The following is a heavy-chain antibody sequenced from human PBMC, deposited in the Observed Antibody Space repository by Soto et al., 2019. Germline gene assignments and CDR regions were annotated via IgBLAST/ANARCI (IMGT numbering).Heavy chain of an antibody. J-gene: IGHJ6*02. CDR3: ARAGKYYYGSGSPYYYGMDV. V-gene: IGHV1-18*04. CDR2: ISGYNGNT. D-gene: IGHD3-10*01. CDR1: GYTFTSYG. Sequence: QVQLVQSGAEVKKPGASVKVSCKASGYTFTSYGVSWVRQAPGQGLEWMGWISGYNGNTNYAQKLQGRVTMTTDTSTSTDYMELRSLRSDDTAVYYCARAGKYYYGSGSPYYYGMDVWGQGIKVTGSS.